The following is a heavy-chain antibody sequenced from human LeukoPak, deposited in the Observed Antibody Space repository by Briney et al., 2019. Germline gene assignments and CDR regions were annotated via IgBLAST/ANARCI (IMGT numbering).Heavy chain of an antibody. Sequence: ASVKVSCKASGYTFTSYYMHWVRQAPGQGLEWMGIINPSGGSTSYAQKFQGRVTMTRDTSTSTVYMELSSLRSEDTAVYYCATSGYYYDSSGYYAEDWFGPWGQGTLVTVSS. CDR2: INPSGGST. V-gene: IGHV1-46*01. CDR3: ATSGYYYDSSGYYAEDWFGP. J-gene: IGHJ5*02. D-gene: IGHD3-22*01. CDR1: GYTFTSYY.